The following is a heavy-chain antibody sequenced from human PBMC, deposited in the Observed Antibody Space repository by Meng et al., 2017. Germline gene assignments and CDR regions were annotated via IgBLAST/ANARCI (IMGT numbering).Heavy chain of an antibody. J-gene: IGHJ6*02. D-gene: IGHD5-24*01. V-gene: IGHV1-69*05. Sequence: SVKVSCKASGYTFTSYDINWVRQATGQGLEWMGGIIPIFGTANYAQKFQGRVTITTDESTSTAYMELSSLRTEDTAVYYCAYNNEYSTPVYYYCGMDVWGQGTTVTVSS. CDR1: GYTFTSYD. CDR3: AYNNEYSTPVYYYCGMDV. CDR2: IIPIFGTA.